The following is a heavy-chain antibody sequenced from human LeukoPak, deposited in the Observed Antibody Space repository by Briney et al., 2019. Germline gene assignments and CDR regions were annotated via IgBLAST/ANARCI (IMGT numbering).Heavy chain of an antibody. V-gene: IGHV1-2*02. CDR3: ARHVGYSNWFDP. J-gene: IGHJ5*02. D-gene: IGHD2-15*01. CDR1: GYTFTGYY. CDR2: INPTSGGT. Sequence: ASVKVSCKASGYTFTGYYIHWVRQAPGQGLEWMGWINPTSGGTNYAQKFQGRVTMTRDTSISTAYMELSRLRSDDTAVYYCARHVGYSNWFDPWGQGTLATVSS.